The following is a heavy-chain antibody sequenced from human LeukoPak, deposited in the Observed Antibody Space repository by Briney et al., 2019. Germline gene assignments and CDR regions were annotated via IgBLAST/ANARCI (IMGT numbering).Heavy chain of an antibody. D-gene: IGHD6-13*01. J-gene: IGHJ4*02. V-gene: IGHV3-23*01. Sequence: GGSLRLSSAASGFTFSNYAMTWVRQAPGKGLEWVSAISGSGGSTYYADSVKGRFTISRDNSTNTLYLQMNSLRAEDTALYYCAKLRGAGIAAASNYWGQGTLVTVSS. CDR3: AKLRGAGIAAASNY. CDR1: GFTFSNYA. CDR2: ISGSGGST.